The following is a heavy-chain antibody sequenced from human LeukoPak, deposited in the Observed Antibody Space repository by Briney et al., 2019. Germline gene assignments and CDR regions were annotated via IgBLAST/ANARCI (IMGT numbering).Heavy chain of an antibody. CDR1: GFTFSSYA. J-gene: IGHJ4*02. CDR3: AKDRSSGYYAFDY. D-gene: IGHD3-22*01. Sequence: PGGSLRLSCAASGFTFSSYAMSWVRQAPGKGLEWVSAISGSGGSTYYAASVKGRFTISRDNSKNTLYLQMNSLRAEDTAVYYCAKDRSSGYYAFDYWGQGTLVTVSS. CDR2: ISGSGGST. V-gene: IGHV3-23*01.